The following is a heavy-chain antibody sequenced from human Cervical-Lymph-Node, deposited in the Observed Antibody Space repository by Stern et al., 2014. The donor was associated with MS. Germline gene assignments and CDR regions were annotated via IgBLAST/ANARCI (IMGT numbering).Heavy chain of an antibody. CDR3: ARDYHYYDSSGYYDDAFDI. CDR1: GFTFSSYS. Sequence: EVQLVESGGGLVKPGGSLRLSCAASGFTFSSYSMNWVRQAPGKGLEWVSSISSRSSYIDYADSVKGRFTISRDNAKNSLYLQMNSLRAEDTAVYYCARDYHYYDSSGYYDDAFDIWGQGTMVTVSS. D-gene: IGHD3-22*01. J-gene: IGHJ3*02. V-gene: IGHV3-21*01. CDR2: ISSRSSYI.